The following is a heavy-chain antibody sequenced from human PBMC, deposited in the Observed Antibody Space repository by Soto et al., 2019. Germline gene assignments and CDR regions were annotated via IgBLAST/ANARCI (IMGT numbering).Heavy chain of an antibody. CDR2: ISYDGSNK. J-gene: IGHJ4*02. CDR1: GFTFSSYG. V-gene: IGHV3-30*18. CDR3: ANPVGDSGELDY. Sequence: GGSLRLSCAASGFTFSSYGMHWVRQAPGKGLEWVAVISYDGSNKYYADSVKGRFTISRDNSKNTLYLQMNSLRAEDTAVYYCANPVGDSGELDYWGQGTLVTVSS. D-gene: IGHD2-15*01.